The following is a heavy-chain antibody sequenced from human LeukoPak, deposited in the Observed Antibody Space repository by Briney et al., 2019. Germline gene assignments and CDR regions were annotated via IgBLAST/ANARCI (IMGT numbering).Heavy chain of an antibody. CDR3: SLDYDILTGYVFDY. CDR1: GVTFSNAW. CDR2: IKSKTDGGTT. Sequence: GGSLRLSCAASGVTFSNAWMSWVRQAPGKGLEWVGRIKSKTDGGTTDYAAPGKGRFTISRDHSKNTLYLQMNRLKTEDKAVYYCSLDYDILTGYVFDYWGQGTLVTVSS. J-gene: IGHJ4*02. D-gene: IGHD3-9*01. V-gene: IGHV3-15*01.